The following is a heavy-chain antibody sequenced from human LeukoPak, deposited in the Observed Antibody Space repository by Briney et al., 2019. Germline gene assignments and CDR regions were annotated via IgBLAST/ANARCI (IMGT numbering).Heavy chain of an antibody. CDR2: ISGGGGST. D-gene: IGHD5-24*01. V-gene: IGHV3-23*01. CDR1: GFTFSSYA. Sequence: GGSLRLSCAASGFTFSSYAMSWVRQAPGKGLEWGSAISGGGGSTFYADSVKGRFTISRDNSKNTLYLQMNSLRAEDTAVYYCAKDRRDGYTADAFDIWGQGTMVTVSS. CDR3: AKDRRDGYTADAFDI. J-gene: IGHJ3*02.